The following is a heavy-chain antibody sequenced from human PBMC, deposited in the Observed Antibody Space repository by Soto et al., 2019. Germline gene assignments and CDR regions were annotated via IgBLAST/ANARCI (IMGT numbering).Heavy chain of an antibody. D-gene: IGHD3-22*01. CDR3: TKPYYYDSNGYYVPAPFDY. CDR2: IRSDAYRGTT. J-gene: IGHJ4*02. V-gene: IGHV3-49*03. CDR1: GFTFADFG. Sequence: TGGSLRLSCTASGFTFADFGVSWFRQAPGKGLEWVGFIRSDAYRGTTEYAASVKGRFTISRDDSNSIAYLHMNSLKAEDTAVYYCTKPYYYDSNGYYVPAPFDYWGKGT.